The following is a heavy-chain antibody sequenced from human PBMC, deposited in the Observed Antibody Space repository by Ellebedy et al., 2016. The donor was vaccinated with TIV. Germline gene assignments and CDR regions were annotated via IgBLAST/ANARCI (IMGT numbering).Heavy chain of an antibody. V-gene: IGHV2-70*01. CDR3: ARMIPMGVIAAGAFDT. CDR2: IDWNDDK. Sequence: SGPTLVKPTETLTLTCTVSGFSLTNVIMGVSWIRQPPGKALEWLAHIDWNDDKYYSTSLKTRLTISKDTSKNRVVLTMTNMDPVDTATYYCARMIPMGVIAAGAFDTWGQGTLVTVSS. D-gene: IGHD2-15*01. J-gene: IGHJ5*02. CDR1: GFSLTNVIMG.